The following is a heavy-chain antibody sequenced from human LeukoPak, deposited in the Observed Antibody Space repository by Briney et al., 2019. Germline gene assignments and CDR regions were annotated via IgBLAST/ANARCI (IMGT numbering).Heavy chain of an antibody. D-gene: IGHD2-2*01. Sequence: GGSLRLSCAASGFTFSSYWMHWVRQAPGKGLVWVSRISSDGSSATYADSVKGRFTISRDNAKNTLYVQMNSLRAEDTAVYYCARVVYCSTTSCPLEYWGQGTLVTVSS. CDR3: ARVVYCSTTSCPLEY. J-gene: IGHJ4*02. CDR1: GFTFSSYW. V-gene: IGHV3-74*01. CDR2: ISSDGSSA.